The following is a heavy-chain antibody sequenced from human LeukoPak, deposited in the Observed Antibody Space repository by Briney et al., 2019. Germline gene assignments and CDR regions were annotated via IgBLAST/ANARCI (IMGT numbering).Heavy chain of an antibody. D-gene: IGHD6-19*01. Sequence: SETLSLTCTVSGGSISSFYWSWIRQPPGKGLEWIGYIYYSGSTNYNPSLKSRVTISVDTSKNQFSLKLSSVTAADTAVYYCAKPLSSGWYYFDYWGHGTLVTVSS. CDR2: IYYSGST. CDR3: AKPLSSGWYYFDY. CDR1: GGSISSFY. V-gene: IGHV4-59*01. J-gene: IGHJ4*01.